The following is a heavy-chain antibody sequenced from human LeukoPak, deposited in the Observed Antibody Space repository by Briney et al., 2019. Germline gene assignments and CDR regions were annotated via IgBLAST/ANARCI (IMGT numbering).Heavy chain of an antibody. CDR1: GFTFSSYA. CDR2: ISSSDSTI. CDR3: ARTIEMATISYFDY. J-gene: IGHJ4*02. V-gene: IGHV3-48*03. D-gene: IGHD5-24*01. Sequence: GGSLRLSCAASGFTFSSYAMNWVRQAPGKGLEWVSYISSSDSTIYYADSVKGRFTISRDNAKNSLYLRMNSLRAGDTAVYYCARTIEMATISYFDYWGQGTLVTVSS.